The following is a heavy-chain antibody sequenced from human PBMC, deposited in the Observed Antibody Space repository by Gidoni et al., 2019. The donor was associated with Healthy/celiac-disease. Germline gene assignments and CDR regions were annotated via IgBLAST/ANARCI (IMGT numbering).Heavy chain of an antibody. CDR3: AMQWLALGADY. Sequence: QVQLVQSGAEVKKPGSSVKVSCKASGGTFSSYAISGVRQAPGQGLEWLGGSIPIFGTANYAQKFQGRVTITADESTSTAYMELSSLRSEDTAVYYCAMQWLALGADYWGQGTLVTVSS. D-gene: IGHD6-19*01. J-gene: IGHJ4*02. CDR2: SIPIFGTA. CDR1: GGTFSSYA. V-gene: IGHV1-69*12.